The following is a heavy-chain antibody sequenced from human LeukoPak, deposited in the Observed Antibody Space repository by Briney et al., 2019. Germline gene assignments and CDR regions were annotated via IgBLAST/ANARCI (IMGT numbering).Heavy chain of an antibody. D-gene: IGHD6-19*01. CDR2: IKQDGSEK. CDR3: ARLGYSSGWYTNYYYYYYMDV. V-gene: IGHV3-7*01. CDR1: GFTFSSYW. J-gene: IGHJ6*03. Sequence: PGGSLRLSCAASGFTFSSYWMHWVRQAPGKGLEWVANIKQDGSEKYYVDSVKGRFTISRDNAKNSLYLQMNSLRAEDTAVYYCARLGYSSGWYTNYYYYYYMDVWGKGTTVTVSS.